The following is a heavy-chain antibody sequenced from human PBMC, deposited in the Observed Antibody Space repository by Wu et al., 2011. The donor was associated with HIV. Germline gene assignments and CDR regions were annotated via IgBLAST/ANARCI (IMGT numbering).Heavy chain of an antibody. J-gene: IGHJ5*02. D-gene: IGHD6-19*01. Sequence: VQLVQSGAEVKKPGATVKISCKVSGYTFSDYYMHWVQQAPGKGLEWMGFVDPEDGETKYAQKFQGRVTMTRNTSINTAYMELNNLRSDDTAVYYCAREGSLCTSSGCHWVYDLWGQGALVTVSS. CDR3: AREGSLCTSSGCHWVYDL. V-gene: IGHV1-69-2*01. CDR1: GYTFSDYY. CDR2: VDPEDGET.